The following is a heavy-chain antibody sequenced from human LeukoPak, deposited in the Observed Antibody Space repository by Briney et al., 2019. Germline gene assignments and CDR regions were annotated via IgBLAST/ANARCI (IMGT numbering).Heavy chain of an antibody. CDR2: ISVSGNKT. Sequence: GVSLRLSCAASGFTFSHFAMSWVRQAPGKGLHWVSTISVSGNKTYDADSVKGRFTISRDNSKNTLYLQMTGLRADDTAVYYCAKLKRVGIAPFDDWGQGTLVTVSS. V-gene: IGHV3-23*01. D-gene: IGHD3-10*01. J-gene: IGHJ4*02. CDR1: GFTFSHFA. CDR3: AKLKRVGIAPFDD.